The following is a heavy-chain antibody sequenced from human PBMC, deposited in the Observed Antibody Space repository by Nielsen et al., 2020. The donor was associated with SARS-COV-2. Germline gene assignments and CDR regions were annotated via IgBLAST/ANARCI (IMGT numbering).Heavy chain of an antibody. CDR3: AREGLGSTYYIDV. J-gene: IGHJ6*03. D-gene: IGHD2/OR15-2a*01. V-gene: IGHV3-48*04. CDR1: GFIFSNYD. CDR2: ISSSTATT. Sequence: GESLKISCEASGFIFSNYDMNWVRQAPGKGLEWIAYISSSTATTVYADSVKGRFTVSRDNVENSLFLQMISLRGEDTAVYFCAREGLGSTYYIDVWGEGTTVTVSS.